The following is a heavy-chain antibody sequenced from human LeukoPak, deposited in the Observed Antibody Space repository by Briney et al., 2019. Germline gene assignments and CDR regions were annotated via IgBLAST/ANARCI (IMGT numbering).Heavy chain of an antibody. Sequence: NPSETLSLTCAVYGGSFSNYYWSWIRQPPGKGLEWIGYIYYSGSTNYNPSLKSRVTISVDTSKNQFSLRLSSVTAADTALYYCARGVVAAPQTFDYWGQGTLVTVSS. CDR1: GGSFSNYY. D-gene: IGHD2-15*01. CDR2: IYYSGST. V-gene: IGHV4-59*01. J-gene: IGHJ4*02. CDR3: ARGVVAAPQTFDY.